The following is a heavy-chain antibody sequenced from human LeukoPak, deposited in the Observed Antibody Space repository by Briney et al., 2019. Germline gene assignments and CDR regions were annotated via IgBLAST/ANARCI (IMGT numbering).Heavy chain of an antibody. J-gene: IGHJ4*02. V-gene: IGHV4-61*02. CDR1: GGSISSGSYY. CDR3: AREEYYYGSGSYYIPVSY. Sequence: KASQTLSLTCTVSGGSISSGSYYWSWIRQPAGKGLEWIGRIYTSGSTNYNPSLKSRVTISVDTSKNQFSLKLSSVTAADTAVYYCAREEYYYGSGSYYIPVSYWGQGTLVTVSS. CDR2: IYTSGST. D-gene: IGHD3-10*01.